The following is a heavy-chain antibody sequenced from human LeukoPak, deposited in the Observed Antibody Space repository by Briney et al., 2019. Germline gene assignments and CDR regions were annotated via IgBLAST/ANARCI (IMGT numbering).Heavy chain of an antibody. V-gene: IGHV3-21*01. CDR2: ISSSSSYI. J-gene: IGHJ3*02. Sequence: GGSLRLSCSASGFVFSIYTMYWVRQAPGKGLEWVSSISSSSSYIYYADSVKGRFTISRDNAKNSLYLQMNSLRAEDTAVYYCARRTRDDAFDIWGQGTMVTVSS. D-gene: IGHD2-8*01. CDR1: GFVFSIYT. CDR3: ARRTRDDAFDI.